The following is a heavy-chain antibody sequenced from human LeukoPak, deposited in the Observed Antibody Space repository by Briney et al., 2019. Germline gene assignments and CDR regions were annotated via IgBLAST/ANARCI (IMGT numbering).Heavy chain of an antibody. CDR2: ISAYNGNT. Sequence: GASVKVSCKASGYTFTSYGISWVRQAPGQGLEWMGWISAYNGNTNYTQKLQGRVTMTTDTSTSTAYMELRSLRSDDTAVYYCARDGGSITGTTFTPPTDYWSRGTLVTVSS. CDR3: ARDGGSITGTTFTPPTDY. D-gene: IGHD1-7*01. V-gene: IGHV1-18*01. CDR1: GYTFTSYG. J-gene: IGHJ4*02.